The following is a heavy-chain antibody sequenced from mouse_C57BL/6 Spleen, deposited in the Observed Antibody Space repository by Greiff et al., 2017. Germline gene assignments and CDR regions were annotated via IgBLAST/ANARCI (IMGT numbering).Heavy chain of an antibody. CDR2: ISDGGSYT. CDR3: ARDYGSSYWYFDV. V-gene: IGHV5-4*01. J-gene: IGHJ1*03. D-gene: IGHD1-1*01. Sequence: EVKLVESGGGLVKPGGSLKLSCAASGFTFSSYAMSWVRPTPEKRLEWVATISDGGSYTYYPDNVKGRFTISRDNAKNHLYLQMSHLKSEDTAMYYCARDYGSSYWYFDVWGTGTTVTVSS. CDR1: GFTFSSYA.